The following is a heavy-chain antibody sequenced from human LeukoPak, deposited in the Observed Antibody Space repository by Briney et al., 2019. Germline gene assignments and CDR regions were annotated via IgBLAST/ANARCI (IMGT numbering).Heavy chain of an antibody. Sequence: GASVKVSCKASGGTFSSYAISWVRQAPGQGLEWMGGIIPIFGTAYYAQKFQGRVTITADESTSTAYMELSSLRSEDTAVYYCAGDFWSGYRYYYYYMDVWGKGTTVTVSS. CDR3: AGDFWSGYRYYYYYMDV. CDR2: IIPIFGTA. CDR1: GGTFSSYA. V-gene: IGHV1-69*01. D-gene: IGHD3-3*01. J-gene: IGHJ6*03.